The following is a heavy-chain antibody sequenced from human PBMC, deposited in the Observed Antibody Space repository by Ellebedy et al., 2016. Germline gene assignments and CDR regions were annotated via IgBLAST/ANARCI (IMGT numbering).Heavy chain of an antibody. Sequence: GESLKISXAASGFTFSNYAMNWVRQAPGKGLEWVSSISTNSHYIYYADSVRGRFTISRDNAKNSLYLQMNSLRGEDTAIYYCARDPPAVSIGTWGWGQGTLVTVSS. V-gene: IGHV3-21*01. CDR3: ARDPPAVSIGTWG. CDR2: ISTNSHYI. D-gene: IGHD3-10*01. CDR1: GFTFSNYA. J-gene: IGHJ4*02.